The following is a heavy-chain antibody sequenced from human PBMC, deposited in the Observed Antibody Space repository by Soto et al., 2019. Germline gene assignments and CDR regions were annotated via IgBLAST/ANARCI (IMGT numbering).Heavy chain of an antibody. D-gene: IGHD3-3*01. V-gene: IGHV4-30-4*01. J-gene: IGHJ4*02. Sequence: LSLTCTVSGGSISSGDYYWSWIRQPPGKGLEWIGYIYYSGSTYYNPSPKSRVTISVDTSKNQFSLKLSSVTAADTAVYYCARVRDNFWSGYFIDYWGQGTLVTVSS. CDR1: GGSISSGDYY. CDR3: ARVRDNFWSGYFIDY. CDR2: IYYSGST.